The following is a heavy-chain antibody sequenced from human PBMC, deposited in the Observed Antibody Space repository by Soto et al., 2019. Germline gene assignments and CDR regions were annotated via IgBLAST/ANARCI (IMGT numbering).Heavy chain of an antibody. CDR3: ATLWFGEGDY. CDR2: IYYSGST. V-gene: IGHV4-39*01. Sequence: QLQLQESGPGLVKPSETLSLTCTVSGGSISRSSYYWGWIRQPPGKGLEWIGSIYYSGSTYYNPALKIRVTISVDTSKNQFALKLSSVTAADTAVYYCATLWFGEGDYWGQGTLVTVSS. CDR1: GGSISRSSYY. D-gene: IGHD3-10*01. J-gene: IGHJ4*02.